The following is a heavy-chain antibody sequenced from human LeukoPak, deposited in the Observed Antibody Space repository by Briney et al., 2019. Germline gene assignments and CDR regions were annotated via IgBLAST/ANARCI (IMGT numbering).Heavy chain of an antibody. Sequence: ASVTVSCNASGYTFSSYDIIWVRPASGQGLEWMGWMNPNSGHTGYAQKFQGRVTMTRSTSISTAYMELTSLTSEDSAVYYCARSIVGVRKRNDYWGQGTLVTVSS. J-gene: IGHJ4*02. D-gene: IGHD1-26*01. V-gene: IGHV1-8*01. CDR1: GYTFSSYD. CDR2: MNPNSGHT. CDR3: ARSIVGVRKRNDY.